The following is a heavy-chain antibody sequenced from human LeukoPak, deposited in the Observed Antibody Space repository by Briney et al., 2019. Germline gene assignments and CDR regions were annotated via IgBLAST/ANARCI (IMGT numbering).Heavy chain of an antibody. CDR3: ARVGKGYGYGPSDY. CDR2: INPNSGGT. D-gene: IGHD5-18*01. CDR1: GYTFTGYY. V-gene: IGHV1-2*02. J-gene: IGHJ4*02. Sequence: ASVKVSCKASGYTFTGYYMHWVRQAPGQGLEWMGWINPNSGGTNYAQKFQGRVTMTRDTSISTAYMELSRLRSDDTAVYYCARVGKGYGYGPSDYWGQGTLVTVSS.